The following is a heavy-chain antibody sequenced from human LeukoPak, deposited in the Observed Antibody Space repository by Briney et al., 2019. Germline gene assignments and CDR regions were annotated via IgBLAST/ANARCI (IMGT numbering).Heavy chain of an antibody. D-gene: IGHD1-26*01. V-gene: IGHV3-30*02. CDR1: GFTFSSYG. Sequence: GGSLRLSCAASGFTFSSYGMHWVRQAPGKGLEWVAFIRYDGSNKYYADSVKGRFTISRDNSKNTLYLQMNSLRAEDTAVYYCARDGSGSYYPFDYWGQGTLVTVSS. J-gene: IGHJ4*02. CDR3: ARDGSGSYYPFDY. CDR2: IRYDGSNK.